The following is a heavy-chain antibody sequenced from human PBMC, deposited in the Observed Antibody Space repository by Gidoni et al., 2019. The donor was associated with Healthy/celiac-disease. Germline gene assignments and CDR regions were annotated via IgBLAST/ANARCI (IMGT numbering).Heavy chain of an antibody. CDR1: GGSFRGYY. D-gene: IGHD3-16*01. Sequence: QVQLQQWGAGLLKPSETLSLTCAVYGGSFRGYYWSWIRQPPGKGLEWIGEINHSGSTNYNPSLKRRVTISVDTSKNQFSLKLSSVTAADTAVYYCARAGFGVLGYFDYWGQGTLVTVSS. CDR2: INHSGST. CDR3: ARAGFGVLGYFDY. V-gene: IGHV4-34*01. J-gene: IGHJ4*02.